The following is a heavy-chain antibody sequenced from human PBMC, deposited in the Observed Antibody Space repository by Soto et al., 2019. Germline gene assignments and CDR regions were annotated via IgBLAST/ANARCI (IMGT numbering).Heavy chain of an antibody. CDR1: GFTLSSYW. V-gene: IGHV3-74*01. J-gene: IGHJ4*02. Sequence: GGLIRLSCAASGFTLSSYWMHWARQAPGKGLVWVSRISSDGSNTNYADSVKGRFTISRDNAKNTLHLQMNSLRVEDTAVYYCARVPYCSSSSCYSYFDNWGQGTLVTVSS. CDR3: ARVPYCSSSSCYSYFDN. D-gene: IGHD2-2*02. CDR2: ISSDGSNT.